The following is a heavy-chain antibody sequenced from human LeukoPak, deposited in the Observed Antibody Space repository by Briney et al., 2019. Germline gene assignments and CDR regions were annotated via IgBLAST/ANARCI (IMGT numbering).Heavy chain of an antibody. CDR1: GGSISSHY. CDR3: ARPSRGGSYFGPDFDY. V-gene: IGHV4-59*08. CDR2: IYYSGST. J-gene: IGHJ4*02. D-gene: IGHD1-26*01. Sequence: SETLSLTCTVSGGSISSHYWSWIRQSPGKGLEWIGYIYYSGSTNYNPSLKSRVTISVDTSKNQFSLKLSSVTAADTAVYYCARPSRGGSYFGPDFDYWGQGTLVTVSS.